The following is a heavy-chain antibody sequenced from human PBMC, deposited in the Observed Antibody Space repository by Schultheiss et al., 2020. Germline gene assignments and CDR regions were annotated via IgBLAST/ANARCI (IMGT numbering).Heavy chain of an antibody. D-gene: IGHD1-1*01. CDR2: ISSSSSYI. V-gene: IGHV3-21*01. CDR3: ARELEGIDSSYYYYYMDV. J-gene: IGHJ6*03. CDR1: GFTFSSYS. Sequence: GGSLRLSCAASGFTFSSYSMNWVRQAPGKGLEWVSSISSSSSYIYYADSVKGRFTISRDNAKNSLYLQMNSLRAEDTAVYYCARELEGIDSSYYYYYMDVWGKGTTVNGYS.